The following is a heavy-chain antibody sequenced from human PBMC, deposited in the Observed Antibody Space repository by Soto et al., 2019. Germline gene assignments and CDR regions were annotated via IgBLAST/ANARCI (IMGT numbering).Heavy chain of an antibody. CDR1: GGSISTSYYY. V-gene: IGHV4-39*01. D-gene: IGHD3-16*01. Sequence: NPSETLSLTCTVSGGSISTSYYYWGWIRQSPGKGLEWIGAIYYTGTTYYNPPLQSRATISVDTSKNQFSLKMSSVTAADTAVYFCARQAGAFGYYMDVWGKGPTVTVSS. J-gene: IGHJ6*03. CDR2: IYYTGTT. CDR3: ARQAGAFGYYMDV.